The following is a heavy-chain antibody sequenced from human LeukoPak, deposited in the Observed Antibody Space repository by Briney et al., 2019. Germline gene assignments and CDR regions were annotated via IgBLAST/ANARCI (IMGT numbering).Heavy chain of an antibody. D-gene: IGHD6-19*01. CDR2: INPNSGGT. CDR3: ARVGLGWYSSGWYN. Sequence: ASVKVSCKASGYTFTGYYMHWVRQAPGQGREWMGRINPNSGGTNYAQKFQGRVTMTRDTSISTAYMELSRLRSDDTAEYYCARVGLGWYSSGWYNWGQGTLVTVSS. J-gene: IGHJ4*02. CDR1: GYTFTGYY. V-gene: IGHV1-2*06.